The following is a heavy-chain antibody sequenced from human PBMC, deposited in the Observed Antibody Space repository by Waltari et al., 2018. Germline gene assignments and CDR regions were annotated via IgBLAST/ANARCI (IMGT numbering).Heavy chain of an antibody. J-gene: IGHJ6*02. CDR3: ARVLSGAESYGMDV. Sequence: EVQLVESGGGLVQPGGSLSLSCSASGFTVSSNYMSWVRPAPGKGLEWVSVIYSGGSTYYADSVKGRFTISRDNSKNTLYLQMNSLRAEDTAVYYCARVLSGAESYGMDVWGQGTTVTVSS. D-gene: IGHD6-19*01. CDR2: IYSGGST. V-gene: IGHV3-66*02. CDR1: GFTVSSNY.